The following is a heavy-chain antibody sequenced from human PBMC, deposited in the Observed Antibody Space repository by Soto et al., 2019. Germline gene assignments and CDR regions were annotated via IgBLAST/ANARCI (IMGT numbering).Heavy chain of an antibody. CDR3: ARSPVMIFGDGFDC. J-gene: IGHJ4*02. CDR1: GFTVSSNY. V-gene: IGHV3-66*01. CDR2: IYSGGTT. D-gene: IGHD3-3*01. Sequence: GGSLRLSCAASGFTVSSNYMSWVRQAPGKGLEWVSVIYSGGTTYYADSVKGRFTISRDHSKNTLDLQMSSLRAEDTAVYYCARSPVMIFGDGFDCWGQGTLVTVSS.